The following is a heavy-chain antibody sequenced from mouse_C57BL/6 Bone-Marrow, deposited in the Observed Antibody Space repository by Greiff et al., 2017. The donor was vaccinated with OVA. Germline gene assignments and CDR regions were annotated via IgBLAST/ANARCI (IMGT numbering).Heavy chain of an antibody. J-gene: IGHJ3*01. CDR1: GYSITSGYY. D-gene: IGHD1-1*01. CDR2: ISYDGSN. V-gene: IGHV3-6*01. Sequence: EVKLVESGPGLVKPSQSLSLTCSVTGYSITSGYYWNWIRQFPGNKLEWMGYISYDGSNNYNPSLKNRISITRDTSKNQFFLKLNSVTTEDTATYYCAKYGSIWGQGTLVTVSA. CDR3: AKYGSI.